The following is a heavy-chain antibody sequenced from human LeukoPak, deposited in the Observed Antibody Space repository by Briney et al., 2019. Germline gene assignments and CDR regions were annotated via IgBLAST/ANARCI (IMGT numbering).Heavy chain of an antibody. CDR2: FYPEDGET. CDR1: GYTLTELS. V-gene: IGHV1-24*01. D-gene: IGHD3-22*01. CDR3: ATMHDSSGYWYYFDY. Sequence: ASVKVSCKVSGYTLTELSMHWVRQAPGKELEWRGGFYPEDGETTYAQKFQGRVTMTEDTSTDTAYMELSRMRSEDTAVYYCATMHDSSGYWYYFDYWGQGTLVTVSS. J-gene: IGHJ4*02.